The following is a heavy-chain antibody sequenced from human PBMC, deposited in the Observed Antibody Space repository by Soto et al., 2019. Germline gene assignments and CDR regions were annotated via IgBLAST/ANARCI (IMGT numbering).Heavy chain of an antibody. CDR3: ARDRGGYCPNGVCGPGYYYYGMDV. D-gene: IGHD2-8*01. J-gene: IGHJ6*02. Sequence: QVQLVQSGAEVKKPGSSVKVSCKASGGTFSSYAISWVRQAPGQGLEWMGGIIPIFGTANYAQKFQGRVTITADESTITAYMEQSSLRSEDTAVYYCARDRGGYCPNGVCGPGYYYYGMDVWGQGTTVTVSS. CDR1: GGTFSSYA. CDR2: IIPIFGTA. V-gene: IGHV1-69*01.